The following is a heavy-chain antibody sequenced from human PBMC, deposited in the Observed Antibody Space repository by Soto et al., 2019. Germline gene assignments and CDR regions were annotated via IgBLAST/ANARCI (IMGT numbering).Heavy chain of an antibody. Sequence: QVQLVQSGAEVKKPGASVKISCKASGYTFTSYYMHWVRQAPGQGLEWMGIINPSGGSTNYAQKLQGRVAMTRDTSTSTVYMELNSLRSEDTAVYYCARPPYPGCINAVCDPLDYWDQGTLVTVSS. V-gene: IGHV1-46*01. D-gene: IGHD2-8*01. J-gene: IGHJ4*02. CDR1: GYTFTSYY. CDR2: INPSGGST. CDR3: ARPPYPGCINAVCDPLDY.